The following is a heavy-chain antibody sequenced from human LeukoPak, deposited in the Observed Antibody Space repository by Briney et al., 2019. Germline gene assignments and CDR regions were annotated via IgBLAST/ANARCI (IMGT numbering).Heavy chain of an antibody. Sequence: ASVKVSCKASGYTFTSYGISWVRQAPGQGLEWMGWISAYNGNTNYAQKLQGRVTMTTDTSTSTAYMELRSLRSDDTAVYYCARDRNFNSSWYLFSRFDPWGQGTLVTVSS. D-gene: IGHD6-13*01. J-gene: IGHJ5*02. V-gene: IGHV1-18*01. CDR1: GYTFTSYG. CDR2: ISAYNGNT. CDR3: ARDRNFNSSWYLFSRFDP.